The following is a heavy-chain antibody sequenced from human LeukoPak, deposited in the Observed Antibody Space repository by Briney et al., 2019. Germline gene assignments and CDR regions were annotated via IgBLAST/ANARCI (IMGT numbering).Heavy chain of an antibody. V-gene: IGHV3-66*02. CDR1: GFTVSSNY. Sequence: AGGSLRLSCAASGFTVSSNYMSWVRQAPGKGLEWVSLIYSGGTTYYADSVKGRFTISRDSSKNTLYLQMNSLRAEDTAVYYCARDSRYCGSTSYYFDYWGQGTLVTVSS. D-gene: IGHD2-2*01. CDR2: IYSGGTT. J-gene: IGHJ4*02. CDR3: ARDSRYCGSTSYYFDY.